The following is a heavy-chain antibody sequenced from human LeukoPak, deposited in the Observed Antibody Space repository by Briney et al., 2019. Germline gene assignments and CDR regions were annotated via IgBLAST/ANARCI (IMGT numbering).Heavy chain of an antibody. J-gene: IGHJ4*02. CDR2: ISGSSSNV. V-gene: IGHV3-48*03. CDR1: GFTFSSYE. D-gene: IGHD5-18*01. CDR3: ARGFRDSAMFLDY. Sequence: PGGSLRLSCAASGFTFSSYEMNWVRQAPGKGLEWISPISGSSSNVYYAASLRGRFTISRDNAENSMYLELNTMRAEDTAVYYCARGFRDSAMFLDYWGQGTLVTVSS.